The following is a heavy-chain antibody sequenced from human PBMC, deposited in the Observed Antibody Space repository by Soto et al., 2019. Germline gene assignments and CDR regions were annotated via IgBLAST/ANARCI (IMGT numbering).Heavy chain of an antibody. J-gene: IGHJ4*02. D-gene: IGHD1-26*01. CDR1: CGKIINLGHC. V-gene: IGHV4-30-4*01. CDR2: ISYTGSA. CDR3: ATMGATAGSYYFEY. Sequence: VACGKIINLGHCCSRIRQSPGKGLEWIGFISYTGSAYYNPSLKSRAAISVDTSKNQFSLKLTSVTAADAAVYYCATMGATAGSYYFEYWGQGALVTVSP.